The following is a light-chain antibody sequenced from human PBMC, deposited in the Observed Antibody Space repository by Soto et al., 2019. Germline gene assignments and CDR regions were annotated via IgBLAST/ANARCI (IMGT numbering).Light chain of an antibody. V-gene: IGKV3-20*01. CDR2: GAT. CDR3: QQYGSSPPWT. Sequence: EIVLTQSPGTLSLSPGEGATLSCRASQSVSSSYIAWYQHKPGQAPRLLIYGATSRATGIPARFSGSGSGTDFTLTISRLEPEGFAVYYCQQYGSSPPWTFGQGTNVEIE. CDR1: QSVSSSY. J-gene: IGKJ1*01.